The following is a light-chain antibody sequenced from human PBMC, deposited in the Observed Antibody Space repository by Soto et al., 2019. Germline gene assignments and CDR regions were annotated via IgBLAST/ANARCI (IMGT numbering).Light chain of an antibody. J-gene: IGLJ2*01. Sequence: QSALTQPASVSGSPGRSVTISCTGTSTDVGDFNYVSWYQHLPGRAPKLIIYDLTNRPSGISYRFSASKSGRTASLTISGLQAEDEGDYYCSSYSSSTTHVVFGGGTKLTVL. CDR1: STDVGDFNY. V-gene: IGLV2-14*03. CDR2: DLT. CDR3: SSYSSSTTHVV.